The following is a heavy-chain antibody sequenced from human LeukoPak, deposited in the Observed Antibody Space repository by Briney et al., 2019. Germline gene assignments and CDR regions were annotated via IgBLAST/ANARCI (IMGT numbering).Heavy chain of an antibody. CDR1: GYTFTGYY. J-gene: IGHJ4*02. CDR3: WXXXXXXSGYYSYYFDY. Sequence: VAVKVSCKASGYTFTGYYMHWVRQAPVQGLEWMGWINPNSGGTNYAQKFQGRVTMTRDTSISTAYIELSRLRSDDTAMYYCWXXXXXXSGYYSYYFDYWGQGTLVTVSS. V-gene: IGHV1-2*02. CDR2: INPNSGGT. D-gene: IGHD3-22*01.